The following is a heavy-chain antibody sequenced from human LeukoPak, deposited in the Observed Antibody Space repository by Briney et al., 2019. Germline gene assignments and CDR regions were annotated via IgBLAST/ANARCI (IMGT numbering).Heavy chain of an antibody. CDR2: IYYSGST. J-gene: IGHJ4*02. CDR1: GGSISSSNYY. CDR3: ARSYGSGSYPLLFDY. Sequence: PSETLSLTCTVSGGSISSSNYYWGWIRQPPGKGLEWIGSIYYSGSTYYSPSLKSRVTISVDTSKNQFSLKLSSVTAADTAVYYCARSYGSGSYPLLFDYWGQGTLVTVSS. V-gene: IGHV4-39*01. D-gene: IGHD3-10*01.